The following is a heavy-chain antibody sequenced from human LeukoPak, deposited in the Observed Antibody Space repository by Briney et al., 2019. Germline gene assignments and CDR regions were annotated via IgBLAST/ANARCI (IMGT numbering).Heavy chain of an antibody. CDR2: INHSGIT. D-gene: IGHD4-17*01. J-gene: IGHJ3*02. CDR1: GYSISSGYY. V-gene: IGHV4-38-2*02. CDR3: ARSVTFDAFDI. Sequence: SETLSLTCTVSGYSISSGYYWGWIRQAPGKGLEWIGSINHSGITYYNPSLKSRVTLSVDTSKNQFSLMVTSVTAADTAVYYCARSVTFDAFDIWGQGTMVIVSS.